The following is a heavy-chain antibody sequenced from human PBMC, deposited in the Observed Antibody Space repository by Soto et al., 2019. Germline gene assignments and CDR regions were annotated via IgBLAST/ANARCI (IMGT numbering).Heavy chain of an antibody. CDR3: ASRFSGAKEEYNAYYFHGLDV. CDR2: IDPSDPYS. Sequence: PGESLKISCQASGYRLSNYWITWVRQRPGKGLEWMGTIDPSDPYSKNNSSLQGHVSISADTSTNTAYLHWSSLKASDTAVYYYASRFSGAKEEYNAYYFHGLDVWGQGTTVTVSS. D-gene: IGHD1-1*01. CDR1: GYRLSNYW. J-gene: IGHJ6*02. V-gene: IGHV5-10-1*01.